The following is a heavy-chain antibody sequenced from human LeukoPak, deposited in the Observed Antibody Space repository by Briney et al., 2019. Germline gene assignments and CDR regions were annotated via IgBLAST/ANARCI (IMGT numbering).Heavy chain of an antibody. CDR2: IKSKTDGGTT. V-gene: IGHV3-15*01. CDR3: TTIRGFCSGRSCLGY. J-gene: IGHJ4*02. CDR1: GFTFSNAW. D-gene: IGHD2-15*01. Sequence: GGSLRLSCAASGFTFSNAWMSWVRQAPGKGLEWVGRIKSKTDGGTTDYAAPVKGRFTISRDDSKNTLYLQMNSLKTEDTAVYYCTTIRGFCSGRSCLGYWGQGTLVTVSS.